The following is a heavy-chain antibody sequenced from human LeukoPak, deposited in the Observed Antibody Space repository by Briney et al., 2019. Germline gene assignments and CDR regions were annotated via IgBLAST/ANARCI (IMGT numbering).Heavy chain of an antibody. D-gene: IGHD3-9*01. CDR1: GFTFSSYE. Sequence: GGSLRLSCAASGFTFSSYEMNWVRQAPGKGLEWVSYISSSGSTIYYADSVKGRFTISRDNAKNSLYLQMNSLRADDTAFYYCARDLSASGSFDYWGQGTLVTVSS. V-gene: IGHV3-48*03. CDR2: ISSSGSTI. CDR3: ARDLSASGSFDY. J-gene: IGHJ4*02.